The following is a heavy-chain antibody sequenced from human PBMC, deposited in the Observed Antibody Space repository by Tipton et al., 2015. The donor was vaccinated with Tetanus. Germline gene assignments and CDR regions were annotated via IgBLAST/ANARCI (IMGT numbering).Heavy chain of an antibody. CDR1: GGTLRGHS. D-gene: IGHD3-10*01. CDR2: LIPMFGTP. V-gene: IGHV1-69*06. J-gene: IGHJ5*02. CDR3: ARDRGPAPIDRGPAESFWFDP. Sequence: QSGAEVKKPGSSVNVSCKASGGTLRGHSITWVRQAPGQGLEWMGGLIPMFGTPKYAQKFQDRVTMSADRSTSTTYMELTSLTSEDTGVFYCARDRGPAPIDRGPAESFWFDPWGQGTLVTVSS.